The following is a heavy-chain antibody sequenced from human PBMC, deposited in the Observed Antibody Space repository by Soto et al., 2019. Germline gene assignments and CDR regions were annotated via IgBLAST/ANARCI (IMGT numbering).Heavy chain of an antibody. D-gene: IGHD2-2*01. CDR2: IYHSGST. CDR1: GGSISSSNW. J-gene: IGHJ4*02. V-gene: IGHV4-4*02. CDR3: ASNRVTVGDHGPALDY. Sequence: QVQLQESGPGLVKPSGTLSLTCAVSGGSISSSNWWSWVRQPPGKGLEWIGEIYHSGSTNYNTSLKSRITLSVDKSKTRFSLKLSSVTVADTGVYYCASNRVTVGDHGPALDYWGQGNRVTVSS.